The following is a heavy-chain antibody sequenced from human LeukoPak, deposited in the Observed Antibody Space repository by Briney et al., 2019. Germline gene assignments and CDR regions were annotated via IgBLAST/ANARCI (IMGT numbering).Heavy chain of an antibody. V-gene: IGHV4-61*08. CDR3: ARRNLGDGYNY. Sequence: PSETLSLTCTVSGGSISSGAYYWSWIRQHPGKGLEWIGYIYNSGSTYYNPSLKSRVTISVDTSKSQFSLKLCSVTAADTAVYYCARRNLGDGYNYWGQGTLVTASS. D-gene: IGHD5-24*01. CDR1: GGSISSGAYY. CDR2: IYNSGST. J-gene: IGHJ4*02.